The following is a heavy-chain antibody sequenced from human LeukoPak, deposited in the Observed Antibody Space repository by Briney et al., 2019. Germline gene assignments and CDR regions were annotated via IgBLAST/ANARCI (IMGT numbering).Heavy chain of an antibody. CDR1: GGSISSYY. Sequence: SETLSLTCTDPGGSISSYYWSWIRQPAGKGLEWIGRIYTSGSTKYNPSLKRRVTMSVDTYNHQFSLKLSSVTAADTAVYYCARDSSPIMTPADAFDIWGQGTMVTVSS. J-gene: IGHJ3*02. CDR2: IYTSGST. D-gene: IGHD2-15*01. V-gene: IGHV4-4*07. CDR3: ARDSSPIMTPADAFDI.